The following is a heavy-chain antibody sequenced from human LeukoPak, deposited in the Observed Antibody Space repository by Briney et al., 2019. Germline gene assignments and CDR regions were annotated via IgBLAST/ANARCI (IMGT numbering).Heavy chain of an antibody. D-gene: IGHD4-17*01. CDR1: GGSISSYY. J-gene: IGHJ4*02. CDR2: IYYSGST. V-gene: IGHV4-59*08. CDR3: ARHEYGDYPDY. Sequence: SETLSLTCTVSGGSISSYYWSWIRQPPGKGLEWIGYIYYSGSTNYNPSLRSRVTISVDTSKNQFSLKLSSVTAADTAVYYCARHEYGDYPDYWGQGTLVTVSS.